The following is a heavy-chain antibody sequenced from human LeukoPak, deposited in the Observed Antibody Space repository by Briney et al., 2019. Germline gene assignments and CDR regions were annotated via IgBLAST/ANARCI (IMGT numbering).Heavy chain of an antibody. CDR2: INSDGSST. CDR1: EFTFSSYW. V-gene: IGHV3-74*01. J-gene: IGHJ4*02. Sequence: GGSLRLSCAASEFTFSSYWMHWVRQAPGKGRVWVSRINSDGSSTAYADSVKGRFTISRDNAKNTLYLQMNSLRAEDTAVYYCARGSSSWDLDYWGQGTLVTVSS. D-gene: IGHD6-13*01. CDR3: ARGSSSWDLDY.